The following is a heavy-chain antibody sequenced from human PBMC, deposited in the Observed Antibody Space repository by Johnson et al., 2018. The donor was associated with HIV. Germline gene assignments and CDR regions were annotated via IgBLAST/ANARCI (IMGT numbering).Heavy chain of an antibody. Sequence: QVQLVESGGGVVQPGRSLRLSCAASGFTFTSSTIHWVRQAPGKGLEWVALISSVGTNKYYADSVKHRFTISRDNSKNTLYLQMNSLRTEDTAVYYCARAIGDGYPGMKAFDIWGQGTMVTVSS. CDR1: GFTFTSST. V-gene: IGHV3-30*14. D-gene: IGHD5-24*01. J-gene: IGHJ3*02. CDR2: ISSVGTNK. CDR3: ARAIGDGYPGMKAFDI.